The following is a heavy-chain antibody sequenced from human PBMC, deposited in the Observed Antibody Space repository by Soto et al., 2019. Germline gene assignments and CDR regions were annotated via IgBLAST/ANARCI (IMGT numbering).Heavy chain of an antibody. Sequence: QITLKESGPALVKPTQTLTLTCTFSGFSLTTRGVGVGWIRQPPRKALEWLALIYWDDDRRYSPSLKSRLTLTKDTSKSQVVLTMTNMGPVDTATDYCAHRRTGDLIDYLGQGTLVTVSS. J-gene: IGHJ4*02. V-gene: IGHV2-5*02. CDR3: AHRRTGDLIDY. CDR1: GFSLTTRGVG. CDR2: IYWDDDR. D-gene: IGHD2-21*01.